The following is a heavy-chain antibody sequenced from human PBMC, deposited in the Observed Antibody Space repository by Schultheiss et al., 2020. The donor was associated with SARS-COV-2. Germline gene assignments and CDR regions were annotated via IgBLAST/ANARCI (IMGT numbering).Heavy chain of an antibody. Sequence: SETLSLTCTVSGGSISSYYWSWIRQPPGKGLEWIGYIYYSGSTYYNPSLKSRVTISVDTSKNQFSLKLSSVTAADTAVYYCARWRVAPGNWFDPWGQGTLVTVSS. J-gene: IGHJ5*02. V-gene: IGHV4-59*04. CDR1: GGSISSYY. CDR3: ARWRVAPGNWFDP. D-gene: IGHD5-24*01. CDR2: IYYSGST.